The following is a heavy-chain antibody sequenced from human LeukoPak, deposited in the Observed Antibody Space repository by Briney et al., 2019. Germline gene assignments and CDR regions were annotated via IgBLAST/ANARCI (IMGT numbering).Heavy chain of an antibody. CDR2: IIPIFGTA. V-gene: IGHV1-69*13. D-gene: IGHD2-2*01. CDR1: GGTFSSYA. Sequence: SVKVSCKASGGTFSSYAISWVRQAPGQGLERMGGIIPIFGTANYAQKFQGRVTITADESTSTAYMELSSLRSEDTAVYYCASSGSSCSSTSCYSPFDYWGQGTLVTVSS. J-gene: IGHJ4*02. CDR3: ASSGSSCSSTSCYSPFDY.